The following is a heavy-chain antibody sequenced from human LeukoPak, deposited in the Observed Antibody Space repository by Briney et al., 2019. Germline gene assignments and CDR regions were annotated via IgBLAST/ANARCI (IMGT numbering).Heavy chain of an antibody. J-gene: IGHJ4*02. Sequence: GASVKVSCKASGYIFSIYAMIWVRQAPGQGLELMGWIETNTGNPTYAQGFTGRFVFSLDTTVSTAYLQISSLKAEDTAVYYCARGFDGLRLKGQYFDYWGQGTLVTVSS. CDR3: ARGFDGLRLKGQYFDY. CDR1: GYIFSIYA. V-gene: IGHV7-4-1*02. D-gene: IGHD5/OR15-5a*01. CDR2: IETNTGNP.